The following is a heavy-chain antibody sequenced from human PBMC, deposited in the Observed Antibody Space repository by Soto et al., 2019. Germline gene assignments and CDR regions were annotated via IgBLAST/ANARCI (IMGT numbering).Heavy chain of an antibody. V-gene: IGHV3-23*01. CDR3: AKYSVRDRLRYYSRCYYAGY. J-gene: IGHJ4*02. Sequence: GGSLSLSCAASGFTFSSSAMSWVRQAPGKGLEWVSAISGSGGSTYYANSVKGRFTISRDNSKNTLYLQMNSLRADDTAVYYSAKYSVRDRLRYYSRCYYAGYWGQGTLVTVSS. CDR2: ISGSGGST. CDR1: GFTFSSSA. D-gene: IGHD3-22*01.